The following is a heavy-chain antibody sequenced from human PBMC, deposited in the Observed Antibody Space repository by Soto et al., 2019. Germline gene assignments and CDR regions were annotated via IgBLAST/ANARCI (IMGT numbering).Heavy chain of an antibody. CDR1: GFTFSSYA. D-gene: IGHD6-13*01. CDR3: AYSSTPFDY. V-gene: IGHV3-23*01. CDR2: ISGSGGST. J-gene: IGHJ4*02. Sequence: PVGSLRLSCAASGFTFSSYAMSWVRQAPGKGLEWVSAISGSGGSTYYADSVKGRFTISRDNSKNTLYLQMNSLRAEDTAVYYSAYSSTPFDYGGQGTLVTVSS.